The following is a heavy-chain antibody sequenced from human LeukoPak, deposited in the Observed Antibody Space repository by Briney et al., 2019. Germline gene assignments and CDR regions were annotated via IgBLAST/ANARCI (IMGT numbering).Heavy chain of an antibody. CDR1: GFTFSSYG. CDR3: AKHLPYYYYGMDV. J-gene: IGHJ6*02. CDR2: ISDSGGST. V-gene: IGHV3-23*01. Sequence: PGGSLRLSCAASGFTFSSYGMHWVRQAPGKGLEWVSTISDSGGSTYYADSVKGRFTISRDSFKNTVYLQMNSLRAEDTAVYYCAKHLPYYYYGMDVWGQGTTVTVSS.